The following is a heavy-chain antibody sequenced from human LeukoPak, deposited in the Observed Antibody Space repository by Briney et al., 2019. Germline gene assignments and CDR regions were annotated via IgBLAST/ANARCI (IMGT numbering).Heavy chain of an antibody. CDR3: AREVAVAGRVDAFDI. CDR1: GFTFSSYW. D-gene: IGHD6-19*01. V-gene: IGHV3-74*01. J-gene: IGHJ3*02. Sequence: PGGSLRLSCAASGFTFSSYWMHWVRQAPGKGLVWVSRINTDGSSTSYADSVKGRFTISRDNAKNTLYLQMNSLRAEDTAVYYCAREVAVAGRVDAFDIWGQGTMVTVSS. CDR2: INTDGSST.